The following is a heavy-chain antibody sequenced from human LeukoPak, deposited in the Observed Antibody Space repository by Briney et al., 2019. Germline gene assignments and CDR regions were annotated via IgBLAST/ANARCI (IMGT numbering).Heavy chain of an antibody. J-gene: IGHJ4*02. CDR2: IYNSGNT. CDR3: ARGILYGDYAFDY. CDR1: GGSINSYY. Sequence: PSETLSLTCTVSGGSINSYYWTWIRQPPGKGLEWIGNIYNSGNTNYNPSLKSRVTISVDTSKNQFSLKLSSVTAADTAVYYCARGILYGDYAFDYWGQGTLVTVSS. D-gene: IGHD4-17*01. V-gene: IGHV4-59*12.